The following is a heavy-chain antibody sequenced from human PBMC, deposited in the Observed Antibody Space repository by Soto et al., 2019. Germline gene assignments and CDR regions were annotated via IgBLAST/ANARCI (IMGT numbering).Heavy chain of an antibody. V-gene: IGHV3-15*01. D-gene: IGHD2-15*01. CDR1: GFTFSHAW. CDR3: CVVKRLDQYSTSGYWFDP. J-gene: IGHJ5*02. CDR2: IKSKADGETK. Sequence: LSCAASGFTFSHAWMSWVRQAPGKGLEWVGRIKSKADGETKDYGAPVRGRFTISRDDAKDTLYLQMNSLRIEDTAVYYCCVVKRLDQYSTSGYWFDPWGQGTLVTVS.